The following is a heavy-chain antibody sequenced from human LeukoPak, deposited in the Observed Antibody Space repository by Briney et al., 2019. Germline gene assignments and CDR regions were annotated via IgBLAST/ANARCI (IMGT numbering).Heavy chain of an antibody. CDR3: ARQLGYCSSTSCSLYYYYGMDV. Sequence: GASVKVSCKASGYTFTGYYMHWGRQAPGLGLEWMGWINPNSGGTNYAQKFQGWVTMTRDTSIGTAYMELSRLRSDDTAVYYCARQLGYCSSTSCSLYYYYGMDVWGQGTTVTVSS. D-gene: IGHD2-2*01. J-gene: IGHJ6*02. CDR2: INPNSGGT. CDR1: GYTFTGYY. V-gene: IGHV1-2*04.